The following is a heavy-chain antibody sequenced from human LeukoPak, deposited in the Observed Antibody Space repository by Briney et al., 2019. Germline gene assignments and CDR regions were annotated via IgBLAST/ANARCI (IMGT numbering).Heavy chain of an antibody. J-gene: IGHJ6*03. V-gene: IGHV5-51*01. CDR3: ARLSRYCSSTSCFYYYYMDV. CDR1: GYSFTSYW. Sequence: GESLKISCKGSGYSFTSYWIGWVRQMPGKGLEWMGIINPGDSDTRYSPSFQGQVTISADKSISTAYLQWSSLKASDTAMYYCARLSRYCSSTSCFYYYYMDVWGKGTTVTISS. D-gene: IGHD2-2*01. CDR2: INPGDSDT.